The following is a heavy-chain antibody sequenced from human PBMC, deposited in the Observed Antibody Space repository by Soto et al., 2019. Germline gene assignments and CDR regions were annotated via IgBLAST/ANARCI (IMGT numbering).Heavy chain of an antibody. J-gene: IGHJ6*02. CDR2: IDPSDSYT. Sequence: GESLKISCKGSGYSFTSYWISWVRQMPGKGLEWMGRIDPSDSYTNYSPSFQGHVTISADKSISTAYLQWSSLKASDTAMYYCARHKDCSGGSCYSGNYYYYGMDVWGQGTTVTVSS. D-gene: IGHD2-15*01. V-gene: IGHV5-10-1*01. CDR3: ARHKDCSGGSCYSGNYYYYGMDV. CDR1: GYSFTSYW.